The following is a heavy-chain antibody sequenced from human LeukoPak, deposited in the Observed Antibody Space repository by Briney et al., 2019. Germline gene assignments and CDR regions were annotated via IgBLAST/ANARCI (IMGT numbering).Heavy chain of an antibody. CDR2: INHSGST. J-gene: IGHJ6*03. Sequence: KSSKTLSLTCAVYGGSFSGYYWSWIRQPPGKGLEWIGEINHSGSTNYNPSLKSRVTIPVDTSKNQFSLKLSSVTAADTAVYYCARVRQQLVLSRYYYMDVWGKGTTVTISS. CDR1: GGSFSGYY. D-gene: IGHD6-13*01. V-gene: IGHV4-34*01. CDR3: ARVRQQLVLSRYYYMDV.